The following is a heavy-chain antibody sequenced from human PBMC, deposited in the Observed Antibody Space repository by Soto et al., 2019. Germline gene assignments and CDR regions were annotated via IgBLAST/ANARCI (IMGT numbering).Heavy chain of an antibody. CDR2: IYYSGST. Sequence: PSETLSLTCTVSGGSISSGGYYWSRIRQHPGKGLEWIGYIYYSGSTYYNPSLKSRVTISVDTSKNQFSLKLSSVTAADTAVYYCAVVARYYYYGMDVWGQGTTVTVSS. V-gene: IGHV4-31*03. J-gene: IGHJ6*02. CDR1: GGSISSGGYY. D-gene: IGHD2-15*01. CDR3: AVVARYYYYGMDV.